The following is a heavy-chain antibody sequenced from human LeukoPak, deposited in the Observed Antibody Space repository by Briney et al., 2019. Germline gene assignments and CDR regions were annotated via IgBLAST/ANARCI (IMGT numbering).Heavy chain of an antibody. CDR2: ISYDGSSK. CDR3: AKGVFYDSSGYIDY. J-gene: IGHJ4*02. Sequence: GGSLRLSCAASGFTFSTYAMHWVRQAPGKGLEWVAVISYDGSSKYYADSVKGRFTISRDNAKNSLYLQMNSLRAEDMALYYCAKGVFYDSSGYIDYWGQGTLVTVSS. V-gene: IGHV3-30*04. CDR1: GFTFSTYA. D-gene: IGHD3-22*01.